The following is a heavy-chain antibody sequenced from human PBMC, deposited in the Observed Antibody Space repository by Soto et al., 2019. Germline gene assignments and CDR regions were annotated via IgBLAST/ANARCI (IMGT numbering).Heavy chain of an antibody. CDR3: AGWNYYYGMDV. D-gene: IGHD6-19*01. CDR2: IGTAGDT. J-gene: IGHJ6*02. CDR1: GFTFSSYD. V-gene: IGHV3-13*01. Sequence: EVQLVESGGGLVQPGGSLRLSCAASGFTFSSYDMHWVRQPTGKGLEWVSGIGTAGDTYYPGSVKGRFTISRENAKHSLYLQMNSLRAGDTAVYYCAGWNYYYGMDVWGQGTTVTVSS.